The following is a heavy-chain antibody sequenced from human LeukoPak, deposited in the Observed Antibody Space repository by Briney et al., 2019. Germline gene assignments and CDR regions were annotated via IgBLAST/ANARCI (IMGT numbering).Heavy chain of an antibody. CDR2: ISSSSSYI. CDR1: GFTLSSYS. CDR3: ARVPQFRHYYDSSGYYYAYFDY. D-gene: IGHD3-22*01. Sequence: KAGGSLRLSCAASGFTLSSYSMNWVRQAPGKGLEWVSSISSSSSYIYCADSVKGRFTISRDNAKNSLYLQMNSLRAEDTAVYYCARVPQFRHYYDSSGYYYAYFDYWGQGTLVTVSS. V-gene: IGHV3-21*01. J-gene: IGHJ4*02.